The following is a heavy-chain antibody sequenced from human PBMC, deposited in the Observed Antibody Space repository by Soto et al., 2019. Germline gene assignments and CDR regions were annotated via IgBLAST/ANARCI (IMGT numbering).Heavy chain of an antibody. CDR3: ATSRGFCSSTSCYPATGFDY. V-gene: IGHV1-3*04. CDR1: GYTFSTYA. CDR2: INTGNGNT. Sequence: ASVKVSCKASGYTFSTYAMHWVRQAPGQRLEWMGWINTGNGNTKYSQKFQGRVTITGDTSATTAYMELSSLRSEDTAVYYCATSRGFCSSTSCYPATGFDYRGQGTLVTVSS. D-gene: IGHD2-2*01. J-gene: IGHJ4*02.